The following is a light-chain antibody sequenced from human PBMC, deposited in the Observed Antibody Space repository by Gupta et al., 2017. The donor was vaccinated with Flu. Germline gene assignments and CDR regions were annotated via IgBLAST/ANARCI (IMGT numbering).Light chain of an antibody. CDR3: QQYESAPFT. CDR1: QSVGSNY. J-gene: IGKJ4*01. CDR2: GAS. V-gene: IGKV3-20*01. Sequence: MVLTPSPRTLSLAPGEKATLPCSSGQSVGSNYLAWYQQKPGQAPRLLIYGASTRPTGIRARSSGSGSGSGTEFTLTINRLEPEDFAVYYCQQYESAPFTFGGGTKVEI.